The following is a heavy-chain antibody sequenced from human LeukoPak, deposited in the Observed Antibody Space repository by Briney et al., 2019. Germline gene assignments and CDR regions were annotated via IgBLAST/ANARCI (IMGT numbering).Heavy chain of an antibody. V-gene: IGHV1-18*04. CDR2: ISAYNGNT. CDR3: ARDPSRRGYYDILTGYYPH. D-gene: IGHD3-9*01. Sequence: VASVKVSCKASGYTFTSYGISWVRQAPGQGLEGMGWISAYNGNTNYAQKLQGRVTMTTDTSTSTAYMELRSLRSDDTAVYYCARDPSRRGYYDILTGYYPHWGQGTLVTVSS. CDR1: GYTFTSYG. J-gene: IGHJ4*02.